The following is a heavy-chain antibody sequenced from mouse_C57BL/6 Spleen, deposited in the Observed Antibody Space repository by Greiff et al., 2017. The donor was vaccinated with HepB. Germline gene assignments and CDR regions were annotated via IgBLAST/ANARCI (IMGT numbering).Heavy chain of an antibody. CDR3: ARYPLLRYGFDV. CDR1: GYAFSSSW. J-gene: IGHJ1*03. CDR2: IYPGDGDT. Sequence: QVQLQQSGPELVKPGASVKISCKASGYAFSSSWMNWVKQRPGKGLEWIGRIYPGDGDTNYNGKFKGKATLTADKSSSTAYMQLSSLTSEDSAVYFCARYPLLRYGFDVWGTGTTVTVSS. V-gene: IGHV1-82*01. D-gene: IGHD1-1*01.